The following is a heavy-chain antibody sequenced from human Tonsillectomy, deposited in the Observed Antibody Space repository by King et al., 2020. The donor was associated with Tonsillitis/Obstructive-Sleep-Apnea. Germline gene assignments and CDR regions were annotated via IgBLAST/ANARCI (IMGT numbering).Heavy chain of an antibody. CDR2: IDPSDSYT. CDR1: GYSFTSYW. CDR3: ARGGILSAGAPDF. D-gene: IGHD6-13*01. Sequence: QLVQFGVEVKKPGESLRISCKGSGYSFTSYWISWVRQMPGKALEWMGRIDPSDSYTNYSPSFHGHVTISADKSISTAYLQWSSLKASDTAMYYCARGGILSAGAPDFWGQGTLVTVSS. J-gene: IGHJ4*02. V-gene: IGHV5-10-1*01.